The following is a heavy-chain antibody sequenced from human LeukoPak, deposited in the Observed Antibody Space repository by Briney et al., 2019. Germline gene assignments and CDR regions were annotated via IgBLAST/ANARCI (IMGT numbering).Heavy chain of an antibody. CDR3: ASPRYYYDSSGFGY. CDR1: GFTFSSYW. D-gene: IGHD3-22*01. CDR2: IKQDGSEK. V-gene: IGHV3-7*01. Sequence: GGSLRLSCAASGFTFSSYWMSWVRQAPGKGLEWVANIKQDGSEKYYVDSVKGRFTISRDNAKNSLYLQMNSLRAEDTAVYYCASPRYYYDSSGFGYWGQGTLVTVSS. J-gene: IGHJ4*02.